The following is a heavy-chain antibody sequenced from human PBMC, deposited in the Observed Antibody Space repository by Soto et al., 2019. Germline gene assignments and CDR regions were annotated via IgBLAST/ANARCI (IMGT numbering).Heavy chain of an antibody. CDR2: INHSGST. CDR1: GGSFSGYY. Sequence: ETLSLSCAVYGGSFSGYYWSWIRQPPGKGLEWIGEINHSGSTNYNPSLKSRVTISVDTSKNQFSLKLSSVTAADTAVYYCARSTNVGYSYTISWFDPWGQGTLVTVSS. D-gene: IGHD5-18*01. J-gene: IGHJ5*02. CDR3: ARSTNVGYSYTISWFDP. V-gene: IGHV4-34*01.